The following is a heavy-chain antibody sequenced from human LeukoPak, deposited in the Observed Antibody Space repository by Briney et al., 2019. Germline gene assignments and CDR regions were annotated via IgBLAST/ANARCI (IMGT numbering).Heavy chain of an antibody. CDR3: AKSGYYDSSGYFDY. V-gene: IGHV3-23*01. J-gene: IGHJ4*02. CDR2: ISGSGGST. Sequence: GGSLRLSCAASGFVVGGNYMSWVRQAPGKGLEWVSAISGSGGSTYYADSVKGRFTISRDNSKNTLYLQMNSLRAEDTAVYYCAKSGYYDSSGYFDYWGQGTLVTVSS. D-gene: IGHD3-22*01. CDR1: GFVVGGNY.